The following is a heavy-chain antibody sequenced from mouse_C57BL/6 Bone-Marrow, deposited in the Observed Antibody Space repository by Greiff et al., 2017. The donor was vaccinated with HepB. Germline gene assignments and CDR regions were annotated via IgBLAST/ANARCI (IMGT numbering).Heavy chain of an antibody. CDR1: GYTFTSYW. V-gene: IGHV1-5*01. J-gene: IGHJ1*03. Sequence: EVQLQQSGTVLARPGASVKMSCKTSGYTFTSYWMHWVKQRPGQGLEWIGAIYPGNSDTSYNQKFKGKAKLTAVTSASTAYMELSSLTNEDSAVYYCTSCYYGSRGWYFDVWGTGTTVTVSS. D-gene: IGHD1-1*01. CDR2: IYPGNSDT. CDR3: TSCYYGSRGWYFDV.